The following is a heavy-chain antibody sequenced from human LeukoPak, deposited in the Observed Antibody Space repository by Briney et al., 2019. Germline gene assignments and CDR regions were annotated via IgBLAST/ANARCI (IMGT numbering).Heavy chain of an antibody. Sequence: RPGRSLRLSCAASGFTFSSNGIHWVRQAPGKGLEWVAAISYDGSNKYYADSVKGRFTISRDNSKNTLYLQMNSLRAEETAVYYCAKDIGGYCSGGSCWTFDYWGQGTLVTASS. J-gene: IGHJ4*02. D-gene: IGHD2-15*01. CDR2: ISYDGSNK. CDR3: AKDIGGYCSGGSCWTFDY. CDR1: GFTFSSNG. V-gene: IGHV3-30*18.